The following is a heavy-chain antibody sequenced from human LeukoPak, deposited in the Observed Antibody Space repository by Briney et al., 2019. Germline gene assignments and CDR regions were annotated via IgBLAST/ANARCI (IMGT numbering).Heavy chain of an antibody. D-gene: IGHD5-18*01. J-gene: IGHJ6*03. Sequence: ASVKVSCKASGYTFTSYGISWVRQAPGQGLEWMGWISAYNGNTNYAQKLQGRVTMTTDTSTSTAYMELRSLRSDDTAVYYCARVRGYSYGLGVYYYYYYMDVWGKGTTVTVSS. CDR2: ISAYNGNT. CDR1: GYTFTSYG. V-gene: IGHV1-18*01. CDR3: ARVRGYSYGLGVYYYYYYMDV.